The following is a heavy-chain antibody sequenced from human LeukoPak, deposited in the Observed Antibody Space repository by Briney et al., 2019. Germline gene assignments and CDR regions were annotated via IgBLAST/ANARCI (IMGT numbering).Heavy chain of an antibody. V-gene: IGHV3-30-3*01. CDR1: GFTVSSYA. J-gene: IGHJ5*02. Sequence: GRSLRLSCAAAGFTVSSYAMRWGRETPGKGLGRVAGISYDGSNKYYADSVKGRFPISRDKFKNTLYLQMNSLRAEDTAVYYCARDLGSGWPGDWFDPWGQGTLFTVSS. CDR2: ISYDGSNK. D-gene: IGHD6-19*01. CDR3: ARDLGSGWPGDWFDP.